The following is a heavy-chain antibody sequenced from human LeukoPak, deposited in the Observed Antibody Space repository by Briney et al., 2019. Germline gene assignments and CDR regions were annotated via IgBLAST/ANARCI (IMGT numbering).Heavy chain of an antibody. CDR3: ARGPNYDFWSGGFDY. J-gene: IGHJ4*02. Sequence: SETLSLTCAVYGGSFSGYYWSWIRQPPGKGLEWIGEINHSGSTNYNPSLKSRVTISVDTSKNQFSLKLSSVTAADTAVYYCARGPNYDFWSGGFDYWGQGTLVTVSS. V-gene: IGHV4-34*01. CDR1: GGSFSGYY. CDR2: INHSGST. D-gene: IGHD3-3*01.